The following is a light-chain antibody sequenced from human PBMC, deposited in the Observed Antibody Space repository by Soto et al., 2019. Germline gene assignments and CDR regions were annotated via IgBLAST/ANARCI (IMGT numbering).Light chain of an antibody. CDR2: VAS. V-gene: IGKV3-15*01. CDR1: QSVSSN. CDR3: HQCNVWSLT. Sequence: EIVMTQSPATLSVSPGERATLSCRASQSVSSNLAWYQQKPGQTPKLLIYVASTRATGIPARFSGSGSGTEFILTISSLQSEDFAVYYCHQCNVWSLTFGGGTKVEFK. J-gene: IGKJ4*01.